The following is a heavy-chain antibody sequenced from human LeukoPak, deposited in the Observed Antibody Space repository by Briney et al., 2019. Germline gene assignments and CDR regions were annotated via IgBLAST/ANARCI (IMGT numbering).Heavy chain of an antibody. J-gene: IGHJ4*02. V-gene: IGHV3-30*04. CDR3: AKDSSGWSSYYFDY. Sequence: GRSLRLSCAASGFIFSSYAMHWVRQAPGKGLEWVAVISYDGSNKYYADSVKGRFTISRDNSKNTLYLQMNSLRAEDTAVYYCAKDSSGWSSYYFDYWGQGTLVTVSS. CDR1: GFIFSSYA. D-gene: IGHD6-19*01. CDR2: ISYDGSNK.